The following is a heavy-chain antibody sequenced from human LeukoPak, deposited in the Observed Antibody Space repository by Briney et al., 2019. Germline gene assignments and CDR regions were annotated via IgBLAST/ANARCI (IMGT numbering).Heavy chain of an antibody. CDR1: GFTVSSNY. Sequence: GGSLRLSCAASGFTVSSNYMSWVRQAPGKGLEWVANIKQDGSEEYYVDSVKGRFTISRDNAKNSLYLQMNSLRAEDTAVYYCARESVVVVAALMDVWGQGTTVTVSS. CDR2: IKQDGSEE. D-gene: IGHD2-15*01. J-gene: IGHJ6*02. V-gene: IGHV3-7*01. CDR3: ARESVVVVAALMDV.